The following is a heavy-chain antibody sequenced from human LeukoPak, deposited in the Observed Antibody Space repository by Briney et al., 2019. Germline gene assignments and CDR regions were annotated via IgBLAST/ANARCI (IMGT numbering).Heavy chain of an antibody. Sequence: SETLSLTCAVYGGSLSGNYVTWIRQSPGKGLEWIGEINHSGRTNYNPSLKSRVTISVDTSKNQFSLHLSSVTAADTAVYYCAIYDFPQFDPWGQGTLVTVSS. V-gene: IGHV4-34*01. J-gene: IGHJ5*02. CDR3: AIYDFPQFDP. CDR1: GGSLSGNY. CDR2: INHSGRT. D-gene: IGHD3-3*01.